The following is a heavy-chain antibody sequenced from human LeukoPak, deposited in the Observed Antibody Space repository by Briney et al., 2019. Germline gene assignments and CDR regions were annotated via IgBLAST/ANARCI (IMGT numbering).Heavy chain of an antibody. CDR3: ARDLAFDI. CDR1: GFTFSSYS. CDR2: ISTSSTYI. Sequence: GGSLRLSCAASGFTFSSYSMNWVRQAPGKGLEWVSSISTSSTYIYYADSVKGRFAISRDNAKNSLYLQMNSLRAEDTAVYYCARDLAFDIWGQGTMVTVSS. J-gene: IGHJ3*02. V-gene: IGHV3-21*01.